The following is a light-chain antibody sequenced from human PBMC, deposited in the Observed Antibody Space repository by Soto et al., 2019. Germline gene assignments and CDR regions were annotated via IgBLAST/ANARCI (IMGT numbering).Light chain of an antibody. Sequence: EIVMTQSPGTLSVSPGERATLSCRASQSVSSTLAWYQQKPGQAPRLLIYGASTRATVIPARFSGSRSGTEYTITISSLLSAEYAVYYCHQHYDWSPITFGQGTRLEIK. CDR2: GAS. CDR3: HQHYDWSPIT. CDR1: QSVSST. J-gene: IGKJ5*01. V-gene: IGKV3-15*01.